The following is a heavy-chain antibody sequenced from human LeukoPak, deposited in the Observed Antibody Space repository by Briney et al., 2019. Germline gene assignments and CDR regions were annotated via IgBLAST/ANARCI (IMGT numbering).Heavy chain of an antibody. D-gene: IGHD3-3*01. CDR2: NIPIFGTA. J-gene: IGHJ4*02. CDR1: GGTFSSYA. CDR3: ARGTYYDFWSGYSYFDY. V-gene: IGHV1-69*13. Sequence: ASVKVSCKASGGTFSSYAINWVRQAPGQGLEWMGGNIPIFGTANYAQKFQGRVTITADESTSTAYMELSSLRSEDTAVYYCARGTYYDFWSGYSYFDYWGQGTLVTVSS.